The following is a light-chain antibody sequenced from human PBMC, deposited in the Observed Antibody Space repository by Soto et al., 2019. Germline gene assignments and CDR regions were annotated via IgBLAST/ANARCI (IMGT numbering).Light chain of an antibody. CDR2: DNI. Sequence: QSVLTQPPSVSGAPGQRVTISCTGSSCNIGADYDVHWYQQRPGTAPKLLISDNINRPSGVPDRFSGSKSGTSASMAITGFQYDDEGADYCQSYDSTLSTRYVFGTGTKLTVL. V-gene: IGLV1-40*01. CDR1: SCNIGADYD. J-gene: IGLJ1*01. CDR3: QSYDSTLSTRYV.